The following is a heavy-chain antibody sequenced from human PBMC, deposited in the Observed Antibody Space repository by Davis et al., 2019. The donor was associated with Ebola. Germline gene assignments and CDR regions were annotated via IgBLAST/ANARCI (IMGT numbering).Heavy chain of an antibody. CDR1: GFTFSDYY. CDR3: AKEGGGAAQDY. J-gene: IGHJ4*02. Sequence: GESLKISCEVSGFTFSDYYMSWIRQAPGKGLEWIAYIGPSGNSFYCADSVKGRFTISRDNAKNSLYLQMNSLRAEDTAVYYCAKEGGGAAQDYWGQGTLVTVSS. CDR2: IGPSGNSF. V-gene: IGHV3-11*01. D-gene: IGHD6-6*01.